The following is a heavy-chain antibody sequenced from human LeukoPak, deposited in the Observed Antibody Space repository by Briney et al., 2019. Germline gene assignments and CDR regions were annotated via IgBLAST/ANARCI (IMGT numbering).Heavy chain of an antibody. CDR2: ISGSSSYI. CDR1: GFTFSSYS. V-gene: IGHV3-21*01. Sequence: GGSLRLSCAASGFTFSSYSMNWVRQAPGKGLEWVSSISGSSSYIYYADSVKGRFTISRDNAKNSLYLQMNSLRAEDTAVYYCARDSVVLMVYAMTHWGQGTLVTVSS. J-gene: IGHJ4*02. CDR3: ARDSVVLMVYAMTH. D-gene: IGHD2-8*01.